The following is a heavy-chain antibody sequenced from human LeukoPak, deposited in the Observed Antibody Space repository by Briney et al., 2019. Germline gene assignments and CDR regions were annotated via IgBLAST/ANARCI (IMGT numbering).Heavy chain of an antibody. CDR2: INWSGGST. CDR3: ARIGPLLRFLEWLPTPYYYYMDV. V-gene: IGHV3-20*04. J-gene: IGHJ6*03. CDR1: GFTFDDYG. D-gene: IGHD3-3*01. Sequence: GGSLRLSCAASGFTFDDYGMSWVRQAPGKGLEWVSGINWSGGSTGYADSVKGRFTISRDNAKNSLYLQMNSLRAEDTALYYCARIGPLLRFLEWLPTPYYYYMDVWGKGTTVTVSS.